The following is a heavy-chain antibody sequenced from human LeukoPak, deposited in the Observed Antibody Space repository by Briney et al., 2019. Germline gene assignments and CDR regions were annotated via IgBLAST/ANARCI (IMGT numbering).Heavy chain of an antibody. CDR1: GGSISSYY. D-gene: IGHD6-13*01. V-gene: IGHV4-59*01. CDR2: IYYSGST. J-gene: IGHJ4*02. Sequence: SETLSLTCTVSGGSISSYYWSWIRQPPGKGLEWIGYIYYSGSTNYNPSLKSRVTISVDTSKNQFSLKLSSVTAADTAVYYCARGWAAAGSFDYWGQGTLVTVSS. CDR3: ARGWAAAGSFDY.